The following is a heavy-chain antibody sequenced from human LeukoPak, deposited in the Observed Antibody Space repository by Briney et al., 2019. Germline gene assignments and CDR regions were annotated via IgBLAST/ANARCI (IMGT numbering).Heavy chain of an antibody. Sequence: SGGSLRLSCAASGFTFSSYSMNWVRQAPGKGLEWVSYSSSSSSTIYYADSVKGRFTISRDNAKNSLYLQMNSLRAEDTAVYYCARDHRIAVAWSVYYYMDVWGKGTTVTVSS. CDR3: ARDHRIAVAWSVYYYMDV. CDR1: GFTFSSYS. CDR2: SSSSSSTI. J-gene: IGHJ6*03. D-gene: IGHD6-19*01. V-gene: IGHV3-48*01.